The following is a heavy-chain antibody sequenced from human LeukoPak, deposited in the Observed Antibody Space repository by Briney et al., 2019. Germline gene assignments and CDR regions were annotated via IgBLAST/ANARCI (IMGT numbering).Heavy chain of an antibody. Sequence: GGSLRLSCAASGFTFSSYWMSWVRQAPGKGLEWVANINQDESEKYFVDSVKGRFTISRDNAKNSLYLQMNSLRAEDMAVYYCAIFGSGSSFDYWGQGTLVTVSS. CDR2: INQDESEK. CDR1: GFTFSSYW. J-gene: IGHJ4*02. V-gene: IGHV3-7*05. CDR3: AIFGSGSSFDY. D-gene: IGHD3-10*01.